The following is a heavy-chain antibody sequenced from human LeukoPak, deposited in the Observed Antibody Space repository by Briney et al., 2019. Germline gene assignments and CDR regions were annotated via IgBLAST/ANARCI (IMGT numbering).Heavy chain of an antibody. D-gene: IGHD4-17*01. J-gene: IGHJ6*03. CDR1: GFTFSSYA. Sequence: GGSLRLSCAASGFTFSSYAMSWVRQAPGKGLEWVSAISGSGGSTYYAASAKGRFTISRDNSKNTLYLQMNSLRAEDTAVYYCAKVRYYYYYMDVWGKGTTVTVSS. CDR3: AKVRYYYYYMDV. CDR2: ISGSGGST. V-gene: IGHV3-23*01.